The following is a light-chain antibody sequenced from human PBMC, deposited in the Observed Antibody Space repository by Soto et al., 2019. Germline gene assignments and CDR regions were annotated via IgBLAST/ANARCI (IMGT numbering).Light chain of an antibody. CDR3: QQRNSWPLT. V-gene: IGKV3-11*01. J-gene: IGKJ4*01. CDR1: QNVGGY. Sequence: EIVLTQSPATMSLSPGERATLSCRASQNVGGYLAWYQQKPGQAPRLLISDASNRAAGIPARFSGIGSGTDFTLTISSLEPEDFAVYYCQQRNSWPLTFGGGTKVEIK. CDR2: DAS.